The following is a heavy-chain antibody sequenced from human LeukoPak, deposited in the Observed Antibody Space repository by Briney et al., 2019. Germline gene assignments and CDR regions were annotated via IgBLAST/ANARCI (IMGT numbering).Heavy chain of an antibody. CDR1: GGSFSGYY. CDR2: INNSGST. J-gene: IGHJ4*02. CDR3: ARVGVGSGIEFDY. D-gene: IGHD3-10*01. V-gene: IGHV4-34*01. Sequence: SETLSLTCAVYGGSFSGYYWSWIRQPPGKGLEWVGEINNSGSTNYNPSLKRRVTISVDPSKNQFSLKLSSVTAADTAVYYCARVGVGSGIEFDYWGQGTLVTVSS.